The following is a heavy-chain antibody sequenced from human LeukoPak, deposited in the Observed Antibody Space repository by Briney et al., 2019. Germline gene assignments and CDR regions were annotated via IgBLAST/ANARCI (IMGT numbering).Heavy chain of an antibody. D-gene: IGHD1-1*01. V-gene: IGHV4-59*02. J-gene: IGHJ5*02. CDR1: GGSVSSDY. CDR2: IYYRGST. Sequence: SETLSLTCTVSGGSVSSDYWSWIRQPPGKGLEWIGYIYYRGSTNYNPSLKSRVTVSVDTSKNQFSLKPSSVTAADTAVYYCARGTERACWFDPWGQGTLVTVSS. CDR3: ARGTERACWFDP.